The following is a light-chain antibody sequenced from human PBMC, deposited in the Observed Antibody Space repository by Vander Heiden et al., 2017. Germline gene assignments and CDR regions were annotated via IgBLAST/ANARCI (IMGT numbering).Light chain of an antibody. J-gene: IGKJ1*01. CDR1: RDIDIW. CDR3: QQNDRYSPT. Sequence: DTQMTQSPPTLSSSIGDRNTITCRASRDIDIWLAWYQQKPGQAPKLLIYAASTPESGVPSRFSGSGSGTVFTLTISSLQPDDSATYFCQQNDRYSPTFGQGTKVEI. CDR2: AAS. V-gene: IGKV1-5*03.